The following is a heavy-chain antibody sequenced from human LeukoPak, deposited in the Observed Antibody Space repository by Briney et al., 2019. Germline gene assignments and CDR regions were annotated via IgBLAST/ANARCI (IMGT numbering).Heavy chain of an antibody. V-gene: IGHV3-7*01. J-gene: IGHJ3*02. Sequence: PGGSLRLSCAASGFTFSSYWMSWVRQAPGKGLEWVANIRQDGSEKYYVDSVKGRFTISRDNAKNSLYLQMNSLRAEDTAVYYCATDSLVIKDAFDICGQGTMVTVSS. CDR3: ATDSLVIKDAFDI. CDR1: GFTFSSYW. CDR2: IRQDGSEK. D-gene: IGHD2-21*01.